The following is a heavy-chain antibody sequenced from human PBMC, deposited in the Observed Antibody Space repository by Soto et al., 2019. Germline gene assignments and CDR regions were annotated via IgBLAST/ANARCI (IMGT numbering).Heavy chain of an antibody. J-gene: IGHJ6*02. CDR3: ARVSKLVAPKDGTSAYFYAMDV. CDR1: GDSVSSSDFY. CDR2: VYSTGTT. D-gene: IGHD2-2*01. Sequence: SETLSLTCSVSGDSVSSSDFYWTWIRQPPGKPLEWIGYVYSTGTTNYSPSLKSRVDMSVDTSENQFSLKVRSVTAADAAVYFCARVSKLVAPKDGTSAYFYAMDVWGHGTTVTVSS. V-gene: IGHV4-61*08.